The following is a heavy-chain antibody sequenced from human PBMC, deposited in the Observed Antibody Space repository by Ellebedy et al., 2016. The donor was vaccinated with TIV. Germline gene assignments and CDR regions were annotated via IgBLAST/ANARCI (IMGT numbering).Heavy chain of an antibody. CDR1: GGFSNHA. Sequence: AASVKVSCKASGGFSNHAINWVPQAPGHGLEWMGRIIPILGITESAQNFKGRVTFTADKFTSTAYMELSSLRSEDTAVYYCARWGGSGGRFQGPYDFWGQGTLVAVSS. CDR3: ARWGGSGGRFQGPYDF. D-gene: IGHD2-15*01. CDR2: IIPILGIT. J-gene: IGHJ4*02. V-gene: IGHV1-69*04.